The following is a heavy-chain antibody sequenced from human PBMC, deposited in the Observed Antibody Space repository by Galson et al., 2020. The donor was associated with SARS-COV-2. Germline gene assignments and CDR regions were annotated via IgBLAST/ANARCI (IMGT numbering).Heavy chain of an antibody. J-gene: IGHJ4*02. Sequence: GESLKISCAASGFTFSSYGMHWVRQAPGKGLEWVAVISYDGSNKYYADSVKGRFTISRDNSKNTLYLQMNSLRAEDTAVYYCASEITMIVVYWGQGTLVTVSS. CDR2: ISYDGSNK. V-gene: IGHV3-30*03. D-gene: IGHD3-22*01. CDR3: ASEITMIVVY. CDR1: GFTFSSYG.